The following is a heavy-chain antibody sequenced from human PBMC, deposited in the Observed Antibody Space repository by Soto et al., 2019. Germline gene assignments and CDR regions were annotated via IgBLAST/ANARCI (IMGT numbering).Heavy chain of an antibody. V-gene: IGHV3-21*01. CDR3: ARDLMRSALSYYYYYMDV. CDR1: GFTFSSYS. CDR2: ISSSSSYI. D-gene: IGHD1-26*01. Sequence: GGSLRLSCAASGFTFSSYSMNWVRQAPGKGLEWVSSISSSSSYIYYADSVKGRFTISRDNAKNSLYLQMNSLRAEDTAVYYCARDLMRSALSYYYYYMDVWGKGTTVTVSS. J-gene: IGHJ6*03.